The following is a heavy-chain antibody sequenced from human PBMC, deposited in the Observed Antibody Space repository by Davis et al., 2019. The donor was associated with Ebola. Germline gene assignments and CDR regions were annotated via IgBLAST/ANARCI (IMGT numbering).Heavy chain of an antibody. CDR2: IYSGGST. CDR3: ARLNLWFGELLSNWFDP. V-gene: IGHV3-53*04. D-gene: IGHD3-10*01. CDR1: GFTVSSNY. J-gene: IGHJ5*02. Sequence: PGGSLRLSCAASGFTVSSNYMSWVRQAPGKGLEWVSVIYSGGSTYYADSVKGRFTISRHNSKNTLYLQMNSLRAEDTAVYYCARLNLWFGELLSNWFDPWGQGTLVTVSS.